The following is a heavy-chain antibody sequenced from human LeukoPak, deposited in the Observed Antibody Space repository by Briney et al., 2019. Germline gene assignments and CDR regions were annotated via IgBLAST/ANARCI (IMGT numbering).Heavy chain of an antibody. V-gene: IGHV1-2*02. Sequence: ASVKVSCKASGYTFTGYYMHWVRQAPGQGLEWMGWINPNSGGTNYAQKFQGRVTMTRDTSISTAYMELSRLRSDDTAVYYCARGPLLRYFDWLSTLVSWYFDLWGRGTLVTVSS. D-gene: IGHD3-9*01. J-gene: IGHJ2*01. CDR1: GYTFTGYY. CDR2: INPNSGGT. CDR3: ARGPLLRYFDWLSTLVSWYFDL.